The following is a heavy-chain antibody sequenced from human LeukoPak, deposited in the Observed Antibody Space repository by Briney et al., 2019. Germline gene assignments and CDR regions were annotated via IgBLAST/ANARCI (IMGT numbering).Heavy chain of an antibody. V-gene: IGHV1-2*06. J-gene: IGHJ4*02. CDR1: GYTFADYY. CDR2: IDPNIGVT. Sequence: ASLKVSCKASGYTFADYYMHWVRQAPGQGLEWMGRIDPNIGVTSYAQNFQGRVTMTRDTSISTAYMELSGLTSDDTAIYYCTRILHHYDSNGPFAYWGQGTLVTVSS. CDR3: TRILHHYDSNGPFAY. D-gene: IGHD3-22*01.